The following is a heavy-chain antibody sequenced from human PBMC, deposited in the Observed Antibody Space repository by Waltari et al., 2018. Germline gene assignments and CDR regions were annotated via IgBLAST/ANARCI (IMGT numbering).Heavy chain of an antibody. CDR1: GFTVSSKY. J-gene: IGHJ6*02. Sequence: EVQLVESGGGLVQPGGSLRLSCAASGFTVSSKYMSWVRQAPGKGLEWVSVIYSGGSTYYADSVKGRFTISRDNSKNTLYLQMNSLRAEDTAVYYCARKPTVTTSDDYYYYYGMDVWGQGTTVTVSS. CDR3: ARKPTVTTSDDYYYYYGMDV. CDR2: IYSGGST. D-gene: IGHD4-17*01. V-gene: IGHV3-66*02.